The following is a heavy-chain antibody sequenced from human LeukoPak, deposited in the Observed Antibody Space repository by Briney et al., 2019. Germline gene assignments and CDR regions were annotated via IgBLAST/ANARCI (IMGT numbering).Heavy chain of an antibody. CDR1: GGSISSYY. J-gene: IGHJ4*02. CDR3: ARHINRAGINY. V-gene: IGHV4-59*08. D-gene: IGHD3-10*01. Sequence: SETLSLTCTVSGGSISSYYWSWIRQPPGKGLEWIGYIYYGGSTNYNPSLKSRVTISVDTSKNQFSLKLSSVTAADTAVYYCARHINRAGINYWGQGTLVTVSS. CDR2: IYYGGST.